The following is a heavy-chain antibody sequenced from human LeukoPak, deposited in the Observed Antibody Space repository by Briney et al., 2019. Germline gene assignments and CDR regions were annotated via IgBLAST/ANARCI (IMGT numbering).Heavy chain of an antibody. CDR2: INPNSGGT. D-gene: IGHD1-14*01. J-gene: IGHJ5*02. CDR3: ARDESGTPLNGWFDP. CDR1: GFAFTGYY. V-gene: IGHV1-2*02. Sequence: ASVKVSCKASGFAFTGYYMHWVRQAPGQGLEWMEWINPNSGGTNYAQKFQGRVTMTRDTSISTAYMELSRLTSDDTAVYYCARDESGTPLNGWFDPWGQGTLVTVSS.